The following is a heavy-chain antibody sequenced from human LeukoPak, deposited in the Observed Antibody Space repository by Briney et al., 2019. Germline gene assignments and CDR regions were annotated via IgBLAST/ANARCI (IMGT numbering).Heavy chain of an antibody. D-gene: IGHD3-10*01. CDR1: GGSISSYY. CDR2: IYYSGST. CDR3: ARNYYGSGRFWEKNNWFDP. Sequence: SETLSLTCTVSGGSISSYYWSWIRQPPGKGLEWIGYIYYSGSTNYNPSPKSRVTISVDTSKNQFSLKLSSVTAADTAVYYCARNYYGSGRFWEKNNWFDPWGQGTLVTVSS. V-gene: IGHV4-59*01. J-gene: IGHJ5*02.